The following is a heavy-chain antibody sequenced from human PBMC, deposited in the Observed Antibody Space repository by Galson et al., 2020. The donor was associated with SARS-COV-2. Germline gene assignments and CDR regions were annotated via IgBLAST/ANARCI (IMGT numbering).Heavy chain of an antibody. V-gene: IGHV3-9*01. CDR2: ISWNSGNI. CDR3: AKGPPYSYAGVPPFDY. Sequence: GGSLRLSCAASGFTFDDYAMHWVRQAPGKGLEWVSGISWNSGNIGYADSVKGRFTISRDNAKNSLYLQMNSLRAEDTAFYYCAKGPPYSYAGVPPFDYWGQGTLVTVSS. J-gene: IGHJ4*02. CDR1: GFTFDDYA. D-gene: IGHD5-18*01.